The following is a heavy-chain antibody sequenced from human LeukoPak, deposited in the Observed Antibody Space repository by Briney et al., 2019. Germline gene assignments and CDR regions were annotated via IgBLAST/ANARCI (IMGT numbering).Heavy chain of an antibody. CDR2: MNPNSGNT. D-gene: IGHD2-2*01. Sequence: SGSVKVSCKASGYTFTSYDINWVRQATGQGLEWMGWMNPNSGNTGYAQKFQGRVTMTRNTSISTAYMELSSLRSEDTAVYYCARGSSTSCFDYWGQGALVTVSS. CDR1: GYTFTSYD. J-gene: IGHJ4*02. CDR3: ARGSSTSCFDY. V-gene: IGHV1-8*01.